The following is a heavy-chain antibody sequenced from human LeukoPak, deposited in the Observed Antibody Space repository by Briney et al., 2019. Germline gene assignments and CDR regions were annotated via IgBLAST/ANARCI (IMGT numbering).Heavy chain of an antibody. CDR2: ISGRGGST. CDR3: AKDEVVVAATSAFDI. Sequence: GGSLRLSCAASAFTFSSYAMNWVRQAPGKGLEWVSVISGRGGSTYYADSVKGRFTISRDNSKNTLYLQMNSLRAEDTAVYYCAKDEVVVAATSAFDIWGQGTMVTVSS. V-gene: IGHV3-23*01. CDR1: AFTFSSYA. J-gene: IGHJ3*02. D-gene: IGHD2-15*01.